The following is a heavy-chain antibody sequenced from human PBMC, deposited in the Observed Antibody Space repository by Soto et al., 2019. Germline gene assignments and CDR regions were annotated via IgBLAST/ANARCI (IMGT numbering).Heavy chain of an antibody. CDR1: GPTFSSYG. Sequence: PGGSLRLSCAASGPTFSSYGMHWVRQAPGKGLEWVAVISYDGSNKYYADSVKGRFTISRDNSKNTLYLQMNSLRAEDTAVYYCARGYSSGWYYFDYWGQGTLVTVSS. CDR2: ISYDGSNK. D-gene: IGHD6-19*01. CDR3: ARGYSSGWYYFDY. J-gene: IGHJ4*02. V-gene: IGHV3-30*03.